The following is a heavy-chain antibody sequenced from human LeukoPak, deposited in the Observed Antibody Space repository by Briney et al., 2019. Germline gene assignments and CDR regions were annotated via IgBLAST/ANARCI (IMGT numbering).Heavy chain of an antibody. CDR1: GGSISSRSYY. CDR2: IYYSVST. Sequence: PSETLSLTCTVSGGSISSRSYYWGWIRQPPGKALAWIGSIYYSVSTYYNPSLKSRVTISVDTSKNQFSLKLSSVTAADTAVYYCASRHYYDKTTGGDYFDYWGQGTLVTVSS. V-gene: IGHV4-39*01. J-gene: IGHJ4*02. D-gene: IGHD3-22*01. CDR3: ASRHYYDKTTGGDYFDY.